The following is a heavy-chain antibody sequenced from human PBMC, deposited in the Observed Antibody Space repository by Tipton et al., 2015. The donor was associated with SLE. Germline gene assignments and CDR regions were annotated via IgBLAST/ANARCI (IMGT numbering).Heavy chain of an antibody. J-gene: IGHJ4*02. CDR3: ARSERFSGSWYYFDY. Sequence: TLSLTCSVSGYSISSGDYWSWLRQPPGRGVEGIGSIFHSGTTYYKPSLEGRVTISVDTSKNEFSLRLSSMTAADTAVYYCARSERFSGSWYYFDYWGQGTMVTVSS. D-gene: IGHD1-26*01. CDR2: IFHSGTT. V-gene: IGHV4-38-2*01. CDR1: GYSISSGDY.